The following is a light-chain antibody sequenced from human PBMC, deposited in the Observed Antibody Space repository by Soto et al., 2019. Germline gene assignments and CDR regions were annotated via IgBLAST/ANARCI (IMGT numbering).Light chain of an antibody. CDR1: QRISSY. CDR3: QQSYSTPLT. CDR2: AAS. J-gene: IGKJ4*01. V-gene: IGKV1-39*01. Sequence: DIQMTQSPSSLSASVGDRVTITCRASQRISSYLNWYQQKPGKAPKLLIYAASSLQSGVPSRFSGSGSVTDFTLTISSLQPEDFATYYCQQSYSTPLTFGGGTTVEIK.